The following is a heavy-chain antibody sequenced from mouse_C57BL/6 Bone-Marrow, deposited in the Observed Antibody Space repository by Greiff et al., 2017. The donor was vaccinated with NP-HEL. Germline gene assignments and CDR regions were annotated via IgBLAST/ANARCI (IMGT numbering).Heavy chain of an antibody. J-gene: IGHJ2*01. CDR3: ASLRREYYFDY. CDR2: ISYDGSN. D-gene: IGHD2-12*01. V-gene: IGHV3-6*01. CDR1: GYSITSGYY. Sequence: EVKLQESGPGLVKPSQSLSLTCSVTGYSITSGYYWNWIRQFPGNKLEWMGYISYDGSNNYNPSLKNRISITRDTSKNQFFLKLNSVTTEDTATYYCASLRREYYFDYWGQGTTLTVSS.